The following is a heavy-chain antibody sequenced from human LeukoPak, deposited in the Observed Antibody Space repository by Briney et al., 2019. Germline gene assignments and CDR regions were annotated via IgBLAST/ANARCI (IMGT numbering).Heavy chain of an antibody. Sequence: GGSLRLSCAASGFTFSDYYMSWIRQAPGKGLEWVSYITTSSSYIYHADSVKGRFTISRDNAKNSLYLQMNSLRAEDTAVYYCARDLRSYYGMDVWGQGTTVTVSS. CDR2: ITTSSSYI. CDR1: GFTFSDYY. V-gene: IGHV3-11*06. CDR3: ARDLRSYYGMDV. J-gene: IGHJ6*02. D-gene: IGHD3-9*01.